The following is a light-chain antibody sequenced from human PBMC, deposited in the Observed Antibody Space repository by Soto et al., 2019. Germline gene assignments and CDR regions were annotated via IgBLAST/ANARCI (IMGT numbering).Light chain of an antibody. CDR3: QHYGNSLIT. Sequence: LVLTQSPGSLSLSVGERATFSCRASQTISGNYLAWYKQKPGQAPRLLLFGASSRATGVPDRFSGSGSGTDFTLTLTRLEPEDSAVYYCQHYGNSLITFGQVTRLEIK. CDR2: GAS. J-gene: IGKJ5*01. CDR1: QTISGNY. V-gene: IGKV3-20*01.